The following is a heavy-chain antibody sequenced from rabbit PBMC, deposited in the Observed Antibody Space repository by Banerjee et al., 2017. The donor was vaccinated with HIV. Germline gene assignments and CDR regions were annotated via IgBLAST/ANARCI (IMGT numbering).Heavy chain of an antibody. D-gene: IGHD2-1*01. CDR1: GFSFSSKYV. V-gene: IGHV1S45*01. Sequence: QEHLEESGGDLVKPEGSLTLTCTASGFSFSSKYVMCWVRQAPGKGLEWIGCINTSSGNTVYASWAKGRVTGSKTSSTTVTLQMTSLTAADTATYFCARGVVGDYVAYEYVRLNLWGPGTLVTVS. CDR2: INTSSGNT. CDR3: ARGVVGDYVAYEYVRLNL. J-gene: IGHJ4*01.